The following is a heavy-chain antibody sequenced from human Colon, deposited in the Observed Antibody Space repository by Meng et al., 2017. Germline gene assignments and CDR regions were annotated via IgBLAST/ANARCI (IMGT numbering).Heavy chain of an antibody. Sequence: GGSLRLSCAVSGITFNNAWMTWVRQAPGKGLEWVGRVKSRTDGGTTDFAAPVKGRFTISRDDLKNTLFLEMSSLKTGDTAVYFCTTASSPTSGAFDVWGQGTMVTVSS. CDR1: GITFNNAW. V-gene: IGHV3-15*01. CDR2: VKSRTDGGTT. CDR3: TTASSPTSGAFDV. J-gene: IGHJ3*01. D-gene: IGHD5/OR15-5a*01.